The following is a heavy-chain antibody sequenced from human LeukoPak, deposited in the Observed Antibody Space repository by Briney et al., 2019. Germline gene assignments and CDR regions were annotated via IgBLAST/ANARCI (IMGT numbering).Heavy chain of an antibody. Sequence: GAPVTVSFTSSVGTFTNYAISWVRQAPGQGREWMGGIIPIFGTANYAQKFQGRVTITADESTSTAYMELSSLRESETAGYSCATRRPNYGGNLVPSFDYWGQGTLVTVSS. CDR1: VGTFTNYA. CDR2: IIPIFGTA. V-gene: IGHV1-69*01. CDR3: ATRRPNYGGNLVPSFDY. J-gene: IGHJ4*02. D-gene: IGHD4-23*01.